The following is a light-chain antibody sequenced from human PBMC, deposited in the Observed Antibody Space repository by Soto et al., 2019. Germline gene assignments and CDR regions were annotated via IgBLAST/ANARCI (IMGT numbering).Light chain of an antibody. J-gene: IGKJ5*01. Sequence: EMMVRESRGARALFPGERATLSCRASQSVSSSYLAWYQQKPGQAPRLLIYGASSRATGIPDRFSGSGSGSDYALAISRLEPEDLAVHYCQPYGISPITFGQWKRLEIK. CDR3: QPYGISPIT. V-gene: IGKV3-20*01. CDR1: QSVSSSY. CDR2: GAS.